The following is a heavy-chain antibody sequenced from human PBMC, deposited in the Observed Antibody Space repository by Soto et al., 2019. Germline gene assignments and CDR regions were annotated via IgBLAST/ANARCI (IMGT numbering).Heavy chain of an antibody. V-gene: IGHV1-46*01. Sequence: GASVKVSCKASGYTFTSYYMHWVRQAPGQGLDWMGIINPCGGSTSYAQKFQGRVTMTRDTSTSTVYMELNSLKTEDTAVYYCTTEPGIAVAGTGDYFDYWGQGTLVTVSS. D-gene: IGHD6-19*01. CDR2: INPCGGST. CDR1: GYTFTSYY. J-gene: IGHJ4*02. CDR3: TTEPGIAVAGTGDYFDY.